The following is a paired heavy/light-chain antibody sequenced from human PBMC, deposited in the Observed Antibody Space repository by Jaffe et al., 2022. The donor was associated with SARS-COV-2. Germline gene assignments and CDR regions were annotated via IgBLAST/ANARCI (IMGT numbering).Heavy chain of an antibody. J-gene: IGHJ3*02. D-gene: IGHD2-15*01. Sequence: QVRLLESGGGLVRPGGSLRLSCATSGFIFTDYYIGWIRQAPGRGLEWISYISSGGGTIYFADSVKGRFTISRDYATNSVFLQMNDLRVDDTAVYYCAKDFSLDRGGYPGRALDIWGQGAKVIVSA. CDR1: GFIFTDYY. CDR2: ISSGGGTI. CDR3: AKDFSLDRGGYPGRALDI. V-gene: IGHV3-11*01.
Light chain of an antibody. CDR3: GTWDSSLSGGFL. V-gene: IGLV1-51*01. Sequence: QSVLTQPPSVSAAPGQKVTISCSGGNSDIGNNYVSWYQHLPGAAPKLLIYDDYKRPSGIPDRFSGSKSGTSATLDITGLLIGDEGDYYCGTWDSSLSGGFLFGGGTKLTVL. J-gene: IGLJ2*01. CDR1: NSDIGNNY. CDR2: DDY.